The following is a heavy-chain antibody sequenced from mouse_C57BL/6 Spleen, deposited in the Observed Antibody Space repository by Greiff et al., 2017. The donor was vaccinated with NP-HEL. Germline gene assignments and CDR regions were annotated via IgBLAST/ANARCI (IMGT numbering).Heavy chain of an antibody. D-gene: IGHD1-1*01. CDR1: GYTFTNYW. Sequence: QVQLQQSGAELVRPGTSVKMSCKASGYTFTNYWIGWAKQRPGHGLEWIGEIYPGGGYTNYNEKFKGKATLTADKSSSTAYMQFSSLTSEDSAIYYCARRYGSSYVDWYFDVWGTGTTVTVSS. CDR3: ARRYGSSYVDWYFDV. J-gene: IGHJ1*03. V-gene: IGHV1-63*01. CDR2: IYPGGGYT.